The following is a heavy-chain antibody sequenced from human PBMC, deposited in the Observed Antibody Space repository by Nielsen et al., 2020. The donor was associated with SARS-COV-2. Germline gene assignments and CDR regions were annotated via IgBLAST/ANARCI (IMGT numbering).Heavy chain of an antibody. V-gene: IGHV3-30*03. J-gene: IGHJ4*02. CDR3: ARGNGWGSYFDY. Sequence: GESLKISCAASGFIFSRFGMHWVRQAPGKGLEWVALMSYDGRNKYYADSVKGRFTISRDNSKNTLYLQMNSLRAEDTAVYYCARGNGWGSYFDYWGQGTLVTVSS. CDR1: GFIFSRFG. D-gene: IGHD7-27*01. CDR2: MSYDGRNK.